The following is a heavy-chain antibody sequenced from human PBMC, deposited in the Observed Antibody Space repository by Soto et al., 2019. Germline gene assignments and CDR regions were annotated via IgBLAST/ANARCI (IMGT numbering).Heavy chain of an antibody. CDR2: ISAYNGNT. D-gene: IGHD3-3*01. V-gene: IGHV1-18*01. CDR1: GYTFTSYG. CDR3: ARAPYDFWSGYYNDAFDI. Sequence: VASVKVSCKASGYTFTSYGISWVRQAPGQGLEWMGWISAYNGNTNYAQKLQGRVTMTTDTSTSTAYMELRSLRSDDTAVYYCARAPYDFWSGYYNDAFDIWGQGTMVTVSS. J-gene: IGHJ3*02.